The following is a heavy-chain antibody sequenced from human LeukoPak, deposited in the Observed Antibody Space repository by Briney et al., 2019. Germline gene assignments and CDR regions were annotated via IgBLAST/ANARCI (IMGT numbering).Heavy chain of an antibody. D-gene: IGHD3-22*01. CDR2: ISDSGGNT. CDR1: GFTFSTYA. J-gene: IGHJ4*02. Sequence: PGGSLRLSCVASGFTFSTYAISWVRQAPGKGLEWVSAISDSGGNTYYADSVKGRFTIFRDNSKNTLFLQMNSLRADDTAVYYCAKETYYYDSSGYYYYFDSWGQGTLVTVSS. CDR3: AKETYYYDSSGYYYYFDS. V-gene: IGHV3-23*01.